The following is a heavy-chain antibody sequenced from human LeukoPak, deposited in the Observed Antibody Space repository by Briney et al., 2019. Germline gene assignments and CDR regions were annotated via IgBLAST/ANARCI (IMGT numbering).Heavy chain of an antibody. CDR2: IYNGEPT. D-gene: IGHD6-19*01. CDR1: GAPISRFY. Sequence: PSETLSLTCTASGAPISRFYWNWVRQPPGKGLEWIGNIYNGEPTFFNPSLKSRVTLSVDTSKTQFSLQLASVTAADTAVYYCVQTTGWPGFDYWGQGVLVTVSS. V-gene: IGHV4-4*09. J-gene: IGHJ4*02. CDR3: VQTTGWPGFDY.